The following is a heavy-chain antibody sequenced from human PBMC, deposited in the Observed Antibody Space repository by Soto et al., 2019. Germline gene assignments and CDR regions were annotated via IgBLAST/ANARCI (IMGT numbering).Heavy chain of an antibody. J-gene: IGHJ3*02. CDR3: ARDREGATRPLDAFDI. CDR2: INPNSGGT. CDR1: GYTFTGYY. V-gene: IGHV1-2*04. Sequence: ASVKVSCKASGYTFTGYYMHWVRQAPGQGLEWMGWINPNSGGTNYAQKFQGWVTMTRDTSISTAYMELSRLRSDDTAVYYCARDREGATRPLDAFDIWGQGTMVTVS. D-gene: IGHD1-26*01.